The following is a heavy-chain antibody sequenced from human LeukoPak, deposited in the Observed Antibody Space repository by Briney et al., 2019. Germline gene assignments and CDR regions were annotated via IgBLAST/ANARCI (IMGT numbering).Heavy chain of an antibody. V-gene: IGHV3-33*01. CDR2: IWYDGSNK. D-gene: IGHD3-10*01. J-gene: IGHJ5*02. Sequence: GGSLRLSCAASGFTFSSYGMHWVRQARGKGLEWVTVIWYDGSNKYYADSVKGRFTISRDNSKNTLYLQMNSLRAEDTAVYYCARDRGGFNWFDPWGQGTLVTVSS. CDR3: ARDRGGFNWFDP. CDR1: GFTFSSYG.